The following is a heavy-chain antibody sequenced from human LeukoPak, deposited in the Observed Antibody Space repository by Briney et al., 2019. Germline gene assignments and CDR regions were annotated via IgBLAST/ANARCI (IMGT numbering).Heavy chain of an antibody. Sequence: GGSLRLSCAPSGFTFSSYWMTWVRQASGKGLEWVANIKEDGSEKYYVDSVKGRFTISRDNAKNSLYLQMNSLRAEDTALYYCARGGPTGALDDWGQGTLLTVSS. V-gene: IGHV3-7*01. J-gene: IGHJ4*02. CDR2: IKEDGSEK. CDR1: GFTFSSYW. CDR3: ARGGPTGALDD. D-gene: IGHD7-27*01.